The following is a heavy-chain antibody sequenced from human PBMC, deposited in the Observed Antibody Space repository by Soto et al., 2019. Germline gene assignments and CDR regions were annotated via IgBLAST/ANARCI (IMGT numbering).Heavy chain of an antibody. CDR2: IYSSGAT. D-gene: IGHD3-3*01. CDR3: ARQTIFGVVTLDF. V-gene: IGHV4-59*01. Sequence: SETLSLTCTVSGGSITGNYWSWVRQPPGKGLEWIGYIYSSGATNYRSSLRSRVTMSVDSSRSQFSLNLTSVIAADTAVYYCARQTIFGVVTLDFWGQGMLVTVSS. J-gene: IGHJ4*02. CDR1: GGSITGNY.